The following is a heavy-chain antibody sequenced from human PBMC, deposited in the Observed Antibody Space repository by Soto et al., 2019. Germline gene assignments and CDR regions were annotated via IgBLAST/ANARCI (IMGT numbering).Heavy chain of an antibody. J-gene: IGHJ4*02. V-gene: IGHV1-18*04. Sequence: VKVSCKASGYTFTDYHMHWVRQAPGQGLEWLGWISAYDGQTNYTKKFQGRVTMTTDTSSSTAFMELRSLRSDDTAVYYCARVWYYDSSGYYAFDYWGLGTLVTVSS. CDR1: GYTFTDYH. D-gene: IGHD3-22*01. CDR2: ISAYDGQT. CDR3: ARVWYYDSSGYYAFDY.